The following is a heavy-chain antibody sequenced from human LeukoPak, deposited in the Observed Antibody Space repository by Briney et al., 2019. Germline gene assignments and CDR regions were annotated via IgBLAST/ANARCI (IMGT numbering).Heavy chain of an antibody. Sequence: PSETLSLTCAVYGGSFSGYYWSWIRQPPGKGLGWIGYIYYSGSTNYNPSLKSRVTISVDTSKNQFSLKLSSVTAADTAVYYCARDSVAGAAAGPAAYYYYGMDVWGQGTTVTVSS. CDR1: GGSFSGYY. CDR3: ARDSVAGAAAGPAAYYYYGMDV. D-gene: IGHD6-13*01. CDR2: IYYSGST. J-gene: IGHJ6*02. V-gene: IGHV4-59*01.